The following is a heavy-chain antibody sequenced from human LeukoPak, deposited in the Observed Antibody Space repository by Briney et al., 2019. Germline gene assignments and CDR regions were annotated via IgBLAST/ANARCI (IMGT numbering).Heavy chain of an antibody. CDR3: TTDPYYDSSGYAY. V-gene: IGHV3-15*01. Sequence: PGGSLRLSCAASGFTFSNAWMSWVRQAPGKGLEWVGRIKSKTDGGTTDYAAPVKGRFTISRDDSKNTLYLQMNSLKTEDTAVYYCTTDPYYDSSGYAYWGQGTLVTVSS. D-gene: IGHD3-22*01. CDR2: IKSKTDGGTT. J-gene: IGHJ4*02. CDR1: GFTFSNAW.